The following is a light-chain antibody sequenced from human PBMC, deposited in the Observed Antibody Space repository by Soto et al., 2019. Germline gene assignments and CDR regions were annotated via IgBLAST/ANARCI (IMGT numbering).Light chain of an antibody. J-gene: IGKJ5*01. CDR2: DTS. CDR3: QQRQYWPPTT. V-gene: IGKV3-11*01. Sequence: VWRHSPATLSLSPLERATLSCMASQSVSSYLAWYQQKPGQAPRLLIYDTSNRATGVPARFSGSGSGTDFTLTISSLEPEDCAIYYCQQRQYWPPTTFGQGTRLEIK. CDR1: QSVSSY.